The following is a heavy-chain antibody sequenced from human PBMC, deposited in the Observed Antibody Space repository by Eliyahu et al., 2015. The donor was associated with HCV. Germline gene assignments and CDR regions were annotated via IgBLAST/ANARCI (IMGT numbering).Heavy chain of an antibody. D-gene: IGHD6-19*01. CDR1: GGSLTPYY. V-gene: IGHV4-59*01. CDR3: ASGGGGIAVTGTGGWFDP. CDR2: IHYRGST. J-gene: IGHJ5*02. Sequence: QVQLQESGPGLVRPSGTLSLTCTVXGGSLTPYYWGWIRQPPGKGLEWIGYIHYRGSTNYNPSLKSRVTISLXTSKNQFSLNLTSVTSADTAMYYCASGGGGIAVTGTGGWFDPWGQGTLVTVSS.